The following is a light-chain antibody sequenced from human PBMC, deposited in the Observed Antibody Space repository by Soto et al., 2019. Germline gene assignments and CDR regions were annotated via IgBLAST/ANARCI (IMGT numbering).Light chain of an antibody. CDR2: GAS. J-gene: IGKJ1*01. Sequence: EIVLTQSPGTLSLSPGERATLSCRASQSVSSSYLAWYQQKPGQAPRRLIYGASTRATGIPDRSSGSGSGKDFSLTISRLEPEDFAVYYCQQYGSSRTFGQGTKVEIK. CDR3: QQYGSSRT. V-gene: IGKV3-20*01. CDR1: QSVSSSY.